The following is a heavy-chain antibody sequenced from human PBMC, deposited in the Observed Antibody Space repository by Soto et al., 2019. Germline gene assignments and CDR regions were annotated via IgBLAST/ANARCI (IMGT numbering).Heavy chain of an antibody. J-gene: IGHJ3*02. CDR1: GYTFTSHA. Sequence: ASVNVSCKASGYTFTSHAMHWVRQAPGQRLEWMGWINAGNGNTKYSQKFQGRVTITRDTSASTAYMELSSLRSEDTAVYYCARDNRVVVVPAATYLPYAFDIWGQGEMVTVSS. CDR2: INAGNGNT. CDR3: ARDNRVVVVPAATYLPYAFDI. D-gene: IGHD2-2*01. V-gene: IGHV1-3*01.